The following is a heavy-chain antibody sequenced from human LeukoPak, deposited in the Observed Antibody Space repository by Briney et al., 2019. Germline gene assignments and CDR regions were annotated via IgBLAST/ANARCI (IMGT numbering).Heavy chain of an antibody. Sequence: PGGSLRLSCAASGFTFSSYEMNWVRQAPGQGLEWVSYISSSGSTIYYADSVKGRFTISRDNAKYSLYLQMNSLRAEDTAVYYCARGGSYFSRRVLNYWGQGTLVTVSS. CDR1: GFTFSSYE. J-gene: IGHJ4*02. D-gene: IGHD1-26*01. CDR2: ISSSGSTI. CDR3: ARGGSYFSRRVLNY. V-gene: IGHV3-48*03.